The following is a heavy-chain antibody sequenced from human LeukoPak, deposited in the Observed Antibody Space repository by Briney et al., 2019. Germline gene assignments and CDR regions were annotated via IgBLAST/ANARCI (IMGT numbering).Heavy chain of an antibody. V-gene: IGHV1-69*02. Sequence: SVKVSCKASGGTFSSYTISWVRQAPGQGLEWMGRIIPILGIANYAQKFQGRVTITADKSTSTAYMELSSLRSEDTAVYYCARAHGVVVAATPDYWGQGTLVTVSS. CDR3: ARAHGVVVAATPDY. D-gene: IGHD2-15*01. CDR1: GGTFSSYT. CDR2: IIPILGIA. J-gene: IGHJ4*02.